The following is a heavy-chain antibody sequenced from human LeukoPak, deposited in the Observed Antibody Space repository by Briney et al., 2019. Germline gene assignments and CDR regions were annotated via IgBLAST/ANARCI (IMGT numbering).Heavy chain of an antibody. CDR1: GFTFSSYA. CDR2: ISGSGGST. D-gene: IGHD3-10*01. CDR3: AKGSSYYGSGSYYNDAFDHMDV. V-gene: IGHV3-23*01. J-gene: IGHJ6*03. Sequence: GGSLRLSCAASGFTFSSYAMSWVRQAPGKGLEWVSAISGSGGSTYYADSVKGRFTISRDNSKNTLYLQMNSLRAEDTAVYYCAKGSSYYGSGSYYNDAFDHMDVWGKGTTVTVSS.